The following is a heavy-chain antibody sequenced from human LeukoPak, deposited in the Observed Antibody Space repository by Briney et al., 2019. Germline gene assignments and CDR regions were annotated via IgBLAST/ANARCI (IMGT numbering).Heavy chain of an antibody. J-gene: IGHJ5*02. V-gene: IGHV3-7*01. CDR3: ATAPASVDSP. D-gene: IGHD3-3*01. CDR1: GFTFTRFW. Sequence: PGGSLRLSCAASGFTFTRFWLTWVRQSPGKGLEWVANINPDGTKTTYVDSVEGRFAISRDNAKNSVFLLMTSLRAEDTAMYYCATAPASVDSPWGQGTLVAVSS. CDR2: INPDGTKT.